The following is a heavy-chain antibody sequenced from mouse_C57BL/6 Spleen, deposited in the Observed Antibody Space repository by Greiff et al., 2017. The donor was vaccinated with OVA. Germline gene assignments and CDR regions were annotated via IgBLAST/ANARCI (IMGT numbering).Heavy chain of an antibody. CDR2: IYPGSGST. D-gene: IGHD1-1*01. CDR1: GYTFTSYW. CDR3: ARSTTGWFAY. V-gene: IGHV1-55*01. J-gene: IGHJ3*01. Sequence: QVQLKQPGAELVKPGASVKMSCKASGYTFTSYWITWVKQRPGQGLEWIGDIYPGSGSTNYNEKFTSKATLTVDTSSSTAYMQLSSVVSEDSAVYYCARSTTGWFAYWGQGTLVTVSA.